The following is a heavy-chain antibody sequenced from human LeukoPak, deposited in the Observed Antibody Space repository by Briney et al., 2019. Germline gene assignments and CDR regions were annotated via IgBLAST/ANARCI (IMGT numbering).Heavy chain of an antibody. CDR3: ARENVAALDY. D-gene: IGHD6-13*01. CDR2: ISYDGSNK. CDR1: GFTFSSNA. J-gene: IGHJ4*02. Sequence: SGGSLRLSCAASGFTFSSNAMHWVRQAPGKGLEWVAGISYDGSNKYYADSVKGRFTISRDNAKNLLYFQMSSLRAEDTAVYYCARENVAALDYWGQGTLVTVSS. V-gene: IGHV3-30-3*01.